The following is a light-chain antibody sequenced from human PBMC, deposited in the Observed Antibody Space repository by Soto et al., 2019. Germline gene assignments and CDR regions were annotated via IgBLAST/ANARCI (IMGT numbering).Light chain of an antibody. CDR2: KAS. V-gene: IGKV1-5*03. Sequence: DIQMTQSPSTLSGSVGDSDTITCRASQTISSWLAWYQQKPGKAPKLLIYKASTLKSGVPSRFSGSGSGTEFTLTISSLQPDDFATYYCQHYNSYSEAFGQGTKVELK. CDR1: QTISSW. J-gene: IGKJ1*01. CDR3: QHYNSYSEA.